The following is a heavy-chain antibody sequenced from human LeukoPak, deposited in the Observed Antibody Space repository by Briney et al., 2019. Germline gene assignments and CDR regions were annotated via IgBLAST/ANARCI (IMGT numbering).Heavy chain of an antibody. CDR3: ARGELGGGSTWFDP. CDR1: GGSISSGGYF. CDR2: IYDSEIT. D-gene: IGHD1-26*01. Sequence: SQTLSLPCTVSGGSISSGGYFWSWIRQHPGKGLEWIGYIYDSEITSYNPSLKSRVIISADTSKSQFSLNLSSVTAADTAVYYCARGELGGGSTWFDPWGQGTLVTVSS. J-gene: IGHJ5*02. V-gene: IGHV4-31*03.